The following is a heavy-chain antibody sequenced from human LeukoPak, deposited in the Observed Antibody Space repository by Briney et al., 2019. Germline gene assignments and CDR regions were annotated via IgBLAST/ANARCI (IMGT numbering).Heavy chain of an antibody. CDR1: GGTFSSYA. D-gene: IGHD4-17*01. V-gene: IGHV1-69*13. CDR3: ARDYGGDYVHYFDY. Sequence: ASVKVSCKASGGTFSSYAISWVRQAPGQGLEWMGGIIPIFGTANYAQKFQGRVTITADESTSTAYMELSSLRSEDTAVYYCARDYGGDYVHYFDYWGQGTLVTVSS. J-gene: IGHJ4*02. CDR2: IIPIFGTA.